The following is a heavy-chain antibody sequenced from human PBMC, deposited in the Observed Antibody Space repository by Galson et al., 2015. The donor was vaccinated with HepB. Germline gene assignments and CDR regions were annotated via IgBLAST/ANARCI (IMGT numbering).Heavy chain of an antibody. J-gene: IGHJ4*02. CDR1: GFTFSSYD. CDR3: ARGRWGDGFDY. V-gene: IGHV3-13*04. Sequence: SLRLSCAASGFTFSSYDMHWVRQATGKGLEWVSAIGTAGDTYYPGSVKGRFTISRENAKNSLYLQMNSLRAGDTAVYYCARGRWGDGFDYWGQGTLVTVSS. CDR2: IGTAGDT. D-gene: IGHD3-16*01.